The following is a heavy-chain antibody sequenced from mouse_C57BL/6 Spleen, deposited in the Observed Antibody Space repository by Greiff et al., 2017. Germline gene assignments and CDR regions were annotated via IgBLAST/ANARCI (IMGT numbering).Heavy chain of an antibody. CDR2: IDPANGNT. Sequence: VQLQQSVAELVRPGASVKLSCTASGFNIKNTYMHWVKQRPEQGLEWIGRIDPANGNTKYAPKFQGKATITADTSSNPAYLQLSSLTSEDTAIYYCAKIPLIATVPYWYFDVWGTGTTVTVSS. CDR3: AKIPLIATVPYWYFDV. V-gene: IGHV14-3*01. CDR1: GFNIKNTY. D-gene: IGHD1-1*01. J-gene: IGHJ1*03.